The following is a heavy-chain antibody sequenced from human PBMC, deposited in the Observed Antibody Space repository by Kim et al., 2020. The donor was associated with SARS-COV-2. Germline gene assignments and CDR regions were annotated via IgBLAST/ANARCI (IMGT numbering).Heavy chain of an antibody. CDR1: GFTFSSYS. D-gene: IGHD3-16*01. CDR2: ISSSGSYI. Sequence: GGSLRLSCAASGFTFSSYSMNWVRQAPGKGLEWVSSISSSGSYIYYADSVKGRFTISRDNAKNSLYLQMNSLRAEDTAVYYCARAWGLHGASTGVYWGQGTLVTVSS. CDR3: ARAWGLHGASTGVY. J-gene: IGHJ4*02. V-gene: IGHV3-21*01.